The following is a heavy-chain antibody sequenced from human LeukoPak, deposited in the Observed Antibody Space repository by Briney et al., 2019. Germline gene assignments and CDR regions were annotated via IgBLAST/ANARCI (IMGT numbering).Heavy chain of an antibody. D-gene: IGHD1-26*01. CDR3: TTDEWA. Sequence: PGRSLRLSCAASGFTFTNAWMSWVRQAPGKGLEWVGHIKSKTDGGTTDFAAPVKGRFTISRDDSINTVYLQMNSLKGEDTAVYFCTTDEWAWGQGTLVTVSS. CDR2: IKSKTDGGTT. V-gene: IGHV3-15*01. J-gene: IGHJ4*02. CDR1: GFTFTNAW.